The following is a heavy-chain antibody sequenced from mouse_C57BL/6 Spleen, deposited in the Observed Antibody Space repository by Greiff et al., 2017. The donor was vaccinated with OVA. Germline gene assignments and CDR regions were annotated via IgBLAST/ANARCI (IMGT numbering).Heavy chain of an antibody. V-gene: IGHV1-53*01. D-gene: IGHD2-3*01. CDR1: GYTFTSYW. CDR2: INPSNGGT. CDR3: AREEGDGLWYFDV. Sequence: QVQLQQPGTELVKPGASVKLSCKASGYTFTSYWMHWVKQRPGQGLEWIGNINPSNGGTNYNEKFKSKATLTVDKSASTAYMQLSSLTSEDSAVYYCAREEGDGLWYFDVWGTGTTVTVSS. J-gene: IGHJ1*03.